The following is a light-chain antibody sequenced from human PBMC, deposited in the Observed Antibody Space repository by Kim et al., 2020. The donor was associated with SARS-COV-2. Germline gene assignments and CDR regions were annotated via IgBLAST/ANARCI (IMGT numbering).Light chain of an antibody. V-gene: IGLV3-19*01. CDR2: GKN. J-gene: IGLJ2*01. Sequence: GQTVRITCQGDSLRSYYASWYQQKPGQAPVLVIFGKNNRPSGIPDRFSGSSSGNTASLTITGAQAEDEADYYGNSRDSSGNHLVVFGGGTQLTVL. CDR3: NSRDSSGNHLVV. CDR1: SLRSYY.